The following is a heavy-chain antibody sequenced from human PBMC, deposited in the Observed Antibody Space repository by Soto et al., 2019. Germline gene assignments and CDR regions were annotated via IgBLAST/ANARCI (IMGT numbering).Heavy chain of an antibody. CDR1: GFTFSSYG. D-gene: IGHD3-16*01. J-gene: IGHJ4*02. CDR2: IWYDGSNK. V-gene: IGHV3-33*01. Sequence: QVQLVESGGGVVQPGRSLRLSCAASGFTFSSYGMHWVRQAPGKGLGWVAVIWYDGSNKYYADSVKGRFTISRDNSKNTLYLQMNSLRAEDTAVDYFAREGEDQQTPFDYWGQGTLVTVSS. CDR3: AREGEDQQTPFDY.